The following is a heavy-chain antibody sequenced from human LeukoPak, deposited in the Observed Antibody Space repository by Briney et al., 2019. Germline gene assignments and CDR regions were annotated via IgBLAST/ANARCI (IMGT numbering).Heavy chain of an antibody. CDR1: GFTFSSYG. D-gene: IGHD3-10*02. CDR3: AELGITMIGGV. CDR2: ISYDGSNK. V-gene: IGHV3-30*18. Sequence: GGSLRLSCAASGFTFSSYGMSWVRQAPGKGLEWVAVISYDGSNKYYADSVKGRFTISRDNAKNSLYLQMNSLRAEDTAVYYCAELGITMIGGVWGKGTTVTISS. J-gene: IGHJ6*04.